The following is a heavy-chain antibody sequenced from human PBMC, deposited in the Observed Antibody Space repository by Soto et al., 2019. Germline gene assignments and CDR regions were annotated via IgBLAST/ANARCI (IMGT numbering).Heavy chain of an antibody. CDR1: GGSISSYY. J-gene: IGHJ6*03. V-gene: IGHV4-59*08. D-gene: IGHD6-13*01. CDR3: ARADGYSSSWYYYYYYMDV. CDR2: IYYSGST. Sequence: QVQLQESGPGLVKPSETLSLTCTVSGGSISSYYWSWIRQPPGKGLEWIGYIYYSGSTNYNPSLKSRVTISVYTSKNQFSLKLSSVTAADTAVYYCARADGYSSSWYYYYYYMDVWGKGTTVTVSS.